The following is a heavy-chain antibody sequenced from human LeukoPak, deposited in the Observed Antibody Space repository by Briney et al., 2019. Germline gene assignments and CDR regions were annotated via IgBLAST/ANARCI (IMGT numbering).Heavy chain of an antibody. V-gene: IGHV4-59*08. CDR2: IYYSEST. J-gene: IGHJ4*02. D-gene: IGHD6-13*01. CDR3: ARGLRISAYSSSWYLGVTPSHYFDY. Sequence: SETLSLTCTVSGGSISSYYWSWIRQPPGKGLEWIGYIYYSESTNYNPSLKSRVTISVDTSKNQFSLKLSSVTAADTAVYYCARGLRISAYSSSWYLGVTPSHYFDYWGQGTLVTVPS. CDR1: GGSISSYY.